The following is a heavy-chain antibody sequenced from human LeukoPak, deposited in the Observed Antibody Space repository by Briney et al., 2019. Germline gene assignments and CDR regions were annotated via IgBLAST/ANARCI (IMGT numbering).Heavy chain of an antibody. V-gene: IGHV1-8*01. CDR2: MNPNSGNT. CDR3: ARADSSGYLYLFDY. Sequence: ASVKVSCKASGYTFTSYDINWVRQATGQGLEWMGWMNPNSGNTGYAQKFQGRVTMTRNTSISTAYMGLSSLRSEDTAVYYCARADSSGYLYLFDYWGQGTLVTVSS. CDR1: GYTFTSYD. J-gene: IGHJ4*02. D-gene: IGHD3-22*01.